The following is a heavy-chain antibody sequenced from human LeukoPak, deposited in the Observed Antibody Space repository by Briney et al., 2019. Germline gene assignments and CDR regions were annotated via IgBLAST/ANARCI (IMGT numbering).Heavy chain of an antibody. CDR2: INSDGSST. CDR1: GFTFSSYW. CDR3: ARGDSGYYYDSSGYSFFDY. Sequence: GGSLRLSCAASGFTFSSYWMHWVRQAPGKGLVWVSRINSDGSSTSYADSVKGRFTISRDNAKNTLYLQMNSLRAEDTAVYYCARGDSGYYYDSSGYSFFDYWGQGTLVTVSS. V-gene: IGHV3-74*01. J-gene: IGHJ4*02. D-gene: IGHD3-22*01.